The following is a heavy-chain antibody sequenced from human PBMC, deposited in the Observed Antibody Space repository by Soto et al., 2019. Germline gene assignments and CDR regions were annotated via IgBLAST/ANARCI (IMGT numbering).Heavy chain of an antibody. V-gene: IGHV4-39*01. J-gene: IGHJ4*02. CDR1: GGSISSSNYY. D-gene: IGHD5-12*01. Sequence: PSETLSLTCTVTGGSISSSNYYWGWIRQPPGKGQEWIGSIFYSGSPTYNPSLKSRVTISVDISKNLFSLKLSSVTAADTAVYYCARRIVATETFDYWGQGTLVTVSS. CDR2: IFYSGSP. CDR3: ARRIVATETFDY.